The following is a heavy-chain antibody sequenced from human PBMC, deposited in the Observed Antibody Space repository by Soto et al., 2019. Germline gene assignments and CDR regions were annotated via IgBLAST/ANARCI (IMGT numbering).Heavy chain of an antibody. J-gene: IGHJ4*02. D-gene: IGHD2-2*01. CDR1: GFSVTSNY. Sequence: PGGSLRLSCAASGFSVTSNYMNWVRQAPGKGLEWVSIIDIGGNTYYADSVKDRFTISRDNSRNTLYLHMDSLRAEDTAVYYCARGRGSTGYLGREHYFDHWGQGTLVTVSS. V-gene: IGHV3-66*01. CDR3: ARGRGSTGYLGREHYFDH. CDR2: IDIGGNT.